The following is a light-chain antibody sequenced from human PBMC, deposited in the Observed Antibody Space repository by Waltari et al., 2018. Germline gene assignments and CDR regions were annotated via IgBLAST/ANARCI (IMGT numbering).Light chain of an antibody. CDR3: QSYDNKLKV. CDR1: FPNIRAGHA. V-gene: IGLV1-40*03. Sequence: QSVLTQPPSVSGAPGQTVTISCTGAFPNIRAGHAVHWYQRLPGAAPKLLIHKNNNRPSGVPARFSGSRSGASASLIIAGLQSEDEADYYCQSYDNKLKVFGSGTKVNVL. J-gene: IGLJ6*01. CDR2: KNN.